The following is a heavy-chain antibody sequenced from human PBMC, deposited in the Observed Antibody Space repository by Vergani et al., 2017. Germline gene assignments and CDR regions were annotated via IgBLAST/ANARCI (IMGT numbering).Heavy chain of an antibody. CDR1: GFTFSSYG. V-gene: IGHV3-33*01. D-gene: IGHD6-13*01. CDR3: AGKYSSIPTNYYYYYMAV. CDR2: IWYDGSNT. J-gene: IGHJ6*03. Sequence: QVQLVESGGGVVQPGRSLRLSCAASGFTFSSYGLHWVRQAPGKGLGWVAVIWYDGSNTYYADSVKGRFTISRDHSKNTLYLQMNSLRAEDTAVYYCAGKYSSIPTNYYYYYMAVWGKGTTVTVSS.